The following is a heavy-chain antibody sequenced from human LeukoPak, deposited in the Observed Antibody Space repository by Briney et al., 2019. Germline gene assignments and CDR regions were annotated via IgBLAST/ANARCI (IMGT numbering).Heavy chain of an antibody. CDR3: AKGYCSSTSCFVGYYFDY. V-gene: IGHV3-23*01. J-gene: IGHJ4*02. D-gene: IGHD2-2*01. CDR2: ISGSGGST. CDR1: GFTFSSYG. Sequence: GGSLRLSCAASGFTFSSYGMSWVRQAPGKGLEWVSAISGSGGSTYYADSVKGRFTISRDNSKNTLYLQMNSLRAEDTAVYYCAKGYCSSTSCFVGYYFDYWGQGTLVTVSS.